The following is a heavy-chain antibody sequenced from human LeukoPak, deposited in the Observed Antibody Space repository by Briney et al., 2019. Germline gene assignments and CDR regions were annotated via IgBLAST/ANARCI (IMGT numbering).Heavy chain of an antibody. Sequence: SGGSLALSCTASGFTFSSYWMSWVRQAPGKGLEWVATIKQDGSQKEYVESVRGRFTISRDNAKNSLYLHMNRLRAEDTAVYYCARDPTVTNFHDAFDIWGQGTMVTVSS. CDR1: GFTFSSYW. D-gene: IGHD4-17*01. CDR3: ARDPTVTNFHDAFDI. J-gene: IGHJ3*02. V-gene: IGHV3-7*05. CDR2: IKQDGSQK.